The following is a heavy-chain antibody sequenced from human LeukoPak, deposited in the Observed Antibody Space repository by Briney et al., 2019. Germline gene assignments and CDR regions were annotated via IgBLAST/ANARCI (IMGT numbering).Heavy chain of an antibody. J-gene: IGHJ4*02. V-gene: IGHV4-39*07. CDR2: IYYSGNT. Sequence: SETLSLTCTVSGGSINRSYYYWGWIRQPPGKGLEWIGSIYYSGNTYYNPSLNSRVTISVDTSKNQFSLRLSSVTAADTAVYYCARYGITIVRGGKYYFDSWGQGTLVTVSS. D-gene: IGHD3-10*01. CDR1: GGSINRSYYY. CDR3: ARYGITIVRGGKYYFDS.